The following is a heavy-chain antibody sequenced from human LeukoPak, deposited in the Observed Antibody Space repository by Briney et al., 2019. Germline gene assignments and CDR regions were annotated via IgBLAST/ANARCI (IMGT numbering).Heavy chain of an antibody. J-gene: IGHJ4*02. V-gene: IGHV3-7*01. D-gene: IGHD4-17*01. CDR1: GITFSSYL. Sequence: GGSLRLSCAVSGITFSSYLMSWVRQAPGKGLEWVANIKKDGSEKFYVDSVKGRFSISRDNAENSLYLQMNSLRAEDTAVYYCASQRDGDYVQWGQGTLVTVSP. CDR3: ASQRDGDYVQ. CDR2: IKKDGSEK.